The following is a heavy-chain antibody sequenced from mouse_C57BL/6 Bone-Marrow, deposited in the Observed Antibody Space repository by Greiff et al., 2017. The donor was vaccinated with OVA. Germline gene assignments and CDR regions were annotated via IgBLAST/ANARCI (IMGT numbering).Heavy chain of an antibody. CDR1: YTFSRRVH. J-gene: IGHJ3*01. D-gene: IGHD1-1*01. CDR2: GQGLGWFG. CDR3: SEDSAVYYCAWGSYYYGSSYPFAN. V-gene: IGHV1-87*01. Sequence: QVQLQQSGPELARPWASVKISCQAFYTFSRRVHFAISDTNSWMQWVKQRPGQGLGWFGAFYPGKGDPRYNQQFKGKATLTADKSCRTAYRQLSSLTSEDSAVYYCAWGSYYYGSSYPFANGGQGTLVSVSA.